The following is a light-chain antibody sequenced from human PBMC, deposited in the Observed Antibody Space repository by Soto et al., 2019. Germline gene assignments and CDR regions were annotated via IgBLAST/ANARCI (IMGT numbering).Light chain of an antibody. J-gene: IGKJ2*01. Sequence: EIVLTQSPATLSLSPGERATLSCRASQSVSSYLAWYQQKPGQAPRLLIYDAPNRATGIPARFSGSGSGTDFTLTISSLEPEDFAVYYCQQRSNWPSEYTFGQGTKLEIK. CDR1: QSVSSY. CDR2: DAP. V-gene: IGKV3-11*01. CDR3: QQRSNWPSEYT.